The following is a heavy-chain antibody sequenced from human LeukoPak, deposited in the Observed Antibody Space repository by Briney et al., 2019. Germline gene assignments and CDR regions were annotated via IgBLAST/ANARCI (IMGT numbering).Heavy chain of an antibody. Sequence: SETLSLTCTVSGGSISSSSYYWGWIRQPPGKGLEWIGSVYYSGSTYYNPSLKSRVTISVDTSKNQFSLKLSSVTAADTAVYYCARGDCSGGSCHLDYWGQGTLVTVSS. J-gene: IGHJ4*02. CDR2: VYYSGST. D-gene: IGHD2-15*01. CDR3: ARGDCSGGSCHLDY. V-gene: IGHV4-39*07. CDR1: GGSISSSSYY.